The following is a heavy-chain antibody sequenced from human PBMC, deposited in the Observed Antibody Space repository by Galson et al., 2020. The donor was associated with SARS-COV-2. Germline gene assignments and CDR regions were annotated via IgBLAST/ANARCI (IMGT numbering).Heavy chain of an antibody. J-gene: IGHJ6*02. Sequence: GESLKISCAASGFTFSSYAMHWVRQAPGKGLEWVAVISYDGSNKYYADSVKGRFTISRDNSKNTLYLQMNSLRAEDTAVYYCARGCSSTSCYIGDGMDVWGQGTTVTVSS. CDR3: ARGCSSTSCYIGDGMDV. CDR1: GFTFSSYA. D-gene: IGHD2-2*02. CDR2: ISYDGSNK. V-gene: IGHV3-30*04.